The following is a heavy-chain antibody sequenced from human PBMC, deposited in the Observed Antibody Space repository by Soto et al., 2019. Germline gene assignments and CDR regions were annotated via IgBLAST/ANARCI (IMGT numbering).Heavy chain of an antibody. J-gene: IGHJ4*02. D-gene: IGHD6-13*01. CDR3: AKRLAAVGQNHFDS. CDR2: IYYSGST. Sequence: SETLSLTCTVSGGSISSYYWSWIRQPPGKGLERIGYIYYSGSTNYNPSLKSRVTISVDTSKNQFSLKLSSVTAADTAVYYCAKRLAAVGQNHFDSWGQGTLVTVSS. V-gene: IGHV4-59*01. CDR1: GGSISSYY.